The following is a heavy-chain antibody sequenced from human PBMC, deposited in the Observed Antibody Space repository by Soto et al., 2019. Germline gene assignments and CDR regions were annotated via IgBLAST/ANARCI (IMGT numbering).Heavy chain of an antibody. J-gene: IGHJ4*02. CDR3: AKDLGSGWAHHFDY. CDR1: GFTFDDYA. CDR2: ISWNSGSI. D-gene: IGHD6-19*01. Sequence: EVQLVESGGGLVQPGRSLRLSCAASGFTFDDYAMHWVRQAPGKGLEWVSGISWNSGSIGYADSVKGRFTISRDNAKNSLDLQMNRLRAEDTALYYCAKDLGSGWAHHFDYWGQGTLVTVSS. V-gene: IGHV3-9*01.